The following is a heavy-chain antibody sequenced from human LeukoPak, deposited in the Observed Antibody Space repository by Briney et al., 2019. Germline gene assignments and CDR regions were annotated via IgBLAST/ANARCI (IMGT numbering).Heavy chain of an antibody. D-gene: IGHD6-13*01. CDR1: GGSFSGYY. CDR2: INHSGST. CDR3: ARGGLLYSLDY. V-gene: IGHV4-34*01. J-gene: IGHJ4*02. Sequence: SETLSLTCAVYGGSFSGYYWSWIRQPPGKGLEWIGEINHSGSTNYNPSLKSRVTISVDTSKNQFSLKLSSVTAADTAVYYCARGGLLYSLDYWGQGTLVTVSS.